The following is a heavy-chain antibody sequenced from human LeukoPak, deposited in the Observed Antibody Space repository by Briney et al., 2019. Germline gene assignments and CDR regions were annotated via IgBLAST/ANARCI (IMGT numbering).Heavy chain of an antibody. CDR1: GFTFRTYN. J-gene: IGHJ3*02. CDR3: ARESGFRGDAFDI. Sequence: GGSLRLSCAASGFTFRTYNMNWVRQAPGKGLVWVSFINPDGSTTNYADSVKGRFTISRDNAKNSLYLQMNSLRAEDTAVYYCARESGFRGDAFDIWGQGTMVTVSS. V-gene: IGHV3-48*04. CDR2: INPDGSTT. D-gene: IGHD3-10*01.